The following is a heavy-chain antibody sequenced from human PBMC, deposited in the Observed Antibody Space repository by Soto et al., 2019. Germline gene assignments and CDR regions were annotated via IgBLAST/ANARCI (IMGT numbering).Heavy chain of an antibody. CDR3: ARPQATYSSGPFDY. CDR2: IYYSGST. CDR1: GGSITRSSYY. V-gene: IGHV4-39*01. Sequence: PSETLSLTCTVSGGSITRSSYYWGWVRQPPGKGLEWIASIYYSGSTYYNPSLKSRVTISVDTSKNQFSLKLSSVTAADTAVYYCARPQATYSSGPFDYWGQGTLVTVSS. J-gene: IGHJ4*02. D-gene: IGHD6-19*01.